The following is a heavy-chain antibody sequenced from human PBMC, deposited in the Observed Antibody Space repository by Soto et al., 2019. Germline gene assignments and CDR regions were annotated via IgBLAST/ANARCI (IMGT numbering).Heavy chain of an antibody. CDR1: GYTFTSYY. CDR3: ARDTYGITIPPGAFEI. V-gene: IGHV1-46*01. Sequence: GASVKVSCKASGYTFTSYYMHWVRQAPGQGLEWMGIINPSGGSTSYAQKFQGRVTMTRDTSTSTVYMELSSLRSEDTAVYYCARDTYGITIPPGAFEIWGQGTMVIVSS. D-gene: IGHD3-3*01. J-gene: IGHJ3*02. CDR2: INPSGGST.